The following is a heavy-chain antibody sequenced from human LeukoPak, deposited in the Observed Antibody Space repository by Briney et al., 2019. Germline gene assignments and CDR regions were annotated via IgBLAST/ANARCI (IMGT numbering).Heavy chain of an antibody. D-gene: IGHD6-19*01. V-gene: IGHV4-4*07. Sequence: PSETLSLTCTVSGGSISSYYWSWIWQSAGQGLEWIGRIYTSGSTNYNPFLKSRVTMSVDTSKNQFSLKLSSVTPADTAVYCCARDLLSTAGYFDYWGQGTLVTVSS. CDR2: IYTSGST. CDR3: ARDLLSTAGYFDY. CDR1: GGSISSYY. J-gene: IGHJ4*02.